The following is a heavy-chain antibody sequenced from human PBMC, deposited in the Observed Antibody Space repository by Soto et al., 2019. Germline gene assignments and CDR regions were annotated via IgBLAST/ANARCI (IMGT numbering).Heavy chain of an antibody. CDR2: IVVGSGNT. V-gene: IGHV1-58*01. Sequence: ASVKVSCKASGFAFTSSAVQWVRQARGQRLEWIGWIVVGSGNTNYAQKFQERVTITRDMSTSTAYMELSSLRSEDTAVYYCAVSRWLQFDEPTYWGQGTLVTVSS. D-gene: IGHD5-12*01. CDR3: AVSRWLQFDEPTY. CDR1: GFAFTSSA. J-gene: IGHJ4*02.